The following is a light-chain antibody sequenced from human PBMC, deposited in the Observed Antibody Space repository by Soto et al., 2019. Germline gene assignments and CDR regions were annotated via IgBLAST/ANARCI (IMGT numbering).Light chain of an antibody. Sequence: SYELTQPSSVSVSPGQTARITCSGNILAKKFARWFQQKPGQAPVLVIYTDSERPSGIPERFSGSSSGTTVTLTISGAQVEDEADYYCYSGTDSIYVFGTGTKLTVL. CDR3: YSGTDSIYV. CDR2: TDS. V-gene: IGLV3-27*01. CDR1: ILAKKF. J-gene: IGLJ1*01.